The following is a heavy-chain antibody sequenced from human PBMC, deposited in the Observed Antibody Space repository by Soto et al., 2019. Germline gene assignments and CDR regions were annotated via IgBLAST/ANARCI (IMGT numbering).Heavy chain of an antibody. D-gene: IGHD2-15*01. V-gene: IGHV4-4*07. Sequence: QVQLQESGPGLVKPSETLSLTCTVSGGSISSYYWSWIRQPAGKGLEWIGRIYTSGSTNYHPSLHSRVTASVDTSRNHFSLKLSSVTGADTAVYYCARASVVVVAATGIYYYYGMDVWGQGTTVTVSS. CDR1: GGSISSYY. J-gene: IGHJ6*02. CDR3: ARASVVVVAATGIYYYYGMDV. CDR2: IYTSGST.